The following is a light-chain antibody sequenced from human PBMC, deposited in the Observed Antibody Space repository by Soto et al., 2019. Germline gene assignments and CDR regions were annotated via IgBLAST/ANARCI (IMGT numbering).Light chain of an antibody. CDR2: EVS. V-gene: IGLV2-14*01. CDR1: SSDVGAYNS. CDR3: SSYTTSDTLV. Sequence: QSVLTQPASVSGSPGQSITISCTGTSSDVGAYNSVSWYQQYPGKAPKFMIYEVSNRPSGVSNRFSGSKSGNTASLTISGLQAEDEADYFCSSYTTSDTLVFGGGTKVTVL. J-gene: IGLJ2*01.